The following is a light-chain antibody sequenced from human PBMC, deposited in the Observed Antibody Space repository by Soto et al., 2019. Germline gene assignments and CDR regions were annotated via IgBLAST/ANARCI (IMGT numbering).Light chain of an antibody. J-gene: IGKJ4*01. CDR2: DTS. CDR1: QSVSGY. V-gene: IGKV3-11*01. CDR3: QQRYKWPLT. Sequence: EIVLTQSPATLSLSPGERVNLSCRASQSVSGYLAWYQQKPGQAPRLLIYDTSTRATGIQARFSGSASGTDFTLTINSLEPEDFAVYYCQQRYKWPLTFGGGTKVEIK.